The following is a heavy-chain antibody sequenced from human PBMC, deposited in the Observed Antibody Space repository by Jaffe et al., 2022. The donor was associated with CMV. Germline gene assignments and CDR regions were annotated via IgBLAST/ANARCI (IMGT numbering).Heavy chain of an antibody. CDR3: AKGGPRDRRGLGYFDY. CDR2: ISGSGGST. D-gene: IGHD5-12*01. Sequence: EVQLLESGGGLVQPGGSLRLSCAASGFTFSSYAMSWVRQAPGKGLEWVSAISGSGGSTYYADSVKGRFTISRDNSKNTLYLQMNSLRAEDTAVYYCAKGGPRDRRGLGYFDYWGQGTLVTVSS. J-gene: IGHJ4*02. CDR1: GFTFSSYA. V-gene: IGHV3-23*01.